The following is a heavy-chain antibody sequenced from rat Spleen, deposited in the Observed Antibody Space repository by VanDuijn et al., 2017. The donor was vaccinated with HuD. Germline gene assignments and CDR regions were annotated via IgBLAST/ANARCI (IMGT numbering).Heavy chain of an antibody. D-gene: IGHD1-12*02. CDR3: ATDGYYDGTYYCVKEANYGGLMDA. CDR1: GFTFSDYY. CDR2: ISYDGSST. V-gene: IGHV5-29*01. Sequence: EVQLVESDGGLVQPGRSLKLSCAASGFTFSDYYMAWVRQAPTKGLEWVATISYDGSSTYYRDSVKGRFTISRDNAKSTLYLQMDSLRSEDTATYYCATDGYYDGTYYCVKEANYGGLMDAWGQGASVTVSS. J-gene: IGHJ4*01.